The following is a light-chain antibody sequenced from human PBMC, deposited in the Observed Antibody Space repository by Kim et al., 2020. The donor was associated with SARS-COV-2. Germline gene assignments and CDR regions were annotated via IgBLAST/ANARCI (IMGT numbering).Light chain of an antibody. CDR1: KLSEKY. CDR2: QDD. J-gene: IGLJ3*02. Sequence: SYELTQPPSVSVSPGQTARITCSGDKLSEKYIYWYQHNPGQSPVLVIYQDDKRPSGIPERFSASSSGNTATLTISGTQAMDEADYFCQAWDVNTGVFGGG. CDR3: QAWDVNTGV. V-gene: IGLV3-1*01.